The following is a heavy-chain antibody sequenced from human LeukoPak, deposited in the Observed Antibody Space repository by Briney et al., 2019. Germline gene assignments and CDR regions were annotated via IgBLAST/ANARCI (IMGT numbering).Heavy chain of an antibody. CDR2: MNPNSGNT. V-gene: IGHV1-8*01. CDR3: ARAFSLLIAGAFDP. J-gene: IGHJ5*02. D-gene: IGHD6-19*01. Sequence: ASVKVSCKASGYTFTSYDINWVRQSTGQGLEWKGWMNPNSGNTGYAQKFQGRVTMTRNTSISTAYMELSSLRSEDTAVYYCARAFSLLIAGAFDPWGQGTLVTVSS. CDR1: GYTFTSYD.